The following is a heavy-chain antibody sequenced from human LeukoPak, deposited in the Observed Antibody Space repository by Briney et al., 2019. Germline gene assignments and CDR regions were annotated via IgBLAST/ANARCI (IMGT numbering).Heavy chain of an antibody. CDR1: GFTFSSYG. Sequence: GGSLRLSCAASGFTFSSYGMHWVRQAPGKGLEWVAVIWYDGSNKYYADSVKGRFTTSRDNSKNTLYLQMNSLRAEDTAVYYCAKAVAVAGLFDYWGQGTLVTVSS. V-gene: IGHV3-33*06. J-gene: IGHJ4*02. D-gene: IGHD6-19*01. CDR2: IWYDGSNK. CDR3: AKAVAVAGLFDY.